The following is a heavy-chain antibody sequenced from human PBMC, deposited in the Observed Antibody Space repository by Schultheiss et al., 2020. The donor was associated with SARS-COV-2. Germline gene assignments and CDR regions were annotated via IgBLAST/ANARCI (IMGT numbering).Heavy chain of an antibody. J-gene: IGHJ5*02. D-gene: IGHD2-2*01. CDR3: ARFDCSSTSCPRFDP. Sequence: SETLSLTCTVSGGSISSYYWSWIRQPPGKGLEWIGYIYYSGSTNYNPSLKSRVTMSVDTSKNQFSLKLSSVTAADTAVYYCARFDCSSTSCPRFDPWGQGTLVTVSS. CDR2: IYYSGST. CDR1: GGSISSYY. V-gene: IGHV4-59*12.